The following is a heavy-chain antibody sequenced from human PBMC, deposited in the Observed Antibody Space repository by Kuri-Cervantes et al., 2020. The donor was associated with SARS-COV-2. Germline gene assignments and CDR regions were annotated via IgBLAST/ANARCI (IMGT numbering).Heavy chain of an antibody. CDR3: ARDLVVVVPAAIYYYGMDV. V-gene: IGHV3-21*01. Sequence: GGSLRLSCAASGVTFSSYSMNWVRQAPGKGLEWVSSISSSSSYIYYADSVKGRFTISRDNAKNSLYLQMNSLRAEDTAVYHCARDLVVVVPAAIYYYGMDVWGQGTTVTVSS. D-gene: IGHD2-2*01. CDR2: ISSSSSYI. J-gene: IGHJ6*02. CDR1: GVTFSSYS.